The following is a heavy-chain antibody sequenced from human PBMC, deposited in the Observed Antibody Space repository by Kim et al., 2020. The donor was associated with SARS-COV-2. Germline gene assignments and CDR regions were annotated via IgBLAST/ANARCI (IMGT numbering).Heavy chain of an antibody. V-gene: IGHV3-23*01. CDR2: INANSADT. J-gene: IGHJ4*02. Sequence: GGSLRLSCAASGFTFSSYAMGWVRQAPGKGLEWVSGINANSADTFYADSVKGRFTISRDNSENTVSLQLNSLRAEDTAVYYCPKGTTTLSFGFDYWGQRT. CDR1: GFTFSSYA. CDR3: PKGTTTLSFGFDY. D-gene: IGHD3-3*01.